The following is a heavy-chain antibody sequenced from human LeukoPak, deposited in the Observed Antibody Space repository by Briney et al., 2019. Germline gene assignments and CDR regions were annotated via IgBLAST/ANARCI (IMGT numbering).Heavy chain of an antibody. Sequence: GGSLRLSCAASGFTFSDYYMSWIRQAPGKGLEWVSYISSSSTYTNDAGSVKGRFSISRDNDKSSLYLQMTSLRAEDTAVYYCARSGYSGYDYGTSQQNIAAAAYFGYWGQGTLVTVSS. D-gene: IGHD5-12*01. J-gene: IGHJ4*02. CDR3: ARSGYSGYDYGTSQQNIAAAAYFGY. CDR2: ISSSSTYT. V-gene: IGHV3-11*03. CDR1: GFTFSDYY.